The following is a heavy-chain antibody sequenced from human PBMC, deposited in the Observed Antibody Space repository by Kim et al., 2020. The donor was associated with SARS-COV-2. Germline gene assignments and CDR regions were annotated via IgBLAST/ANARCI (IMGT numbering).Heavy chain of an antibody. CDR3: ARGGDGYRIDY. D-gene: IGHD5-12*01. Sequence: IYYAESVKGRFTISRDNAKNSLYLQMNSLRAEDTAVYYCARGGDGYRIDYWGQGTLVTVSS. V-gene: IGHV3-21*01. J-gene: IGHJ4*02. CDR2: I.